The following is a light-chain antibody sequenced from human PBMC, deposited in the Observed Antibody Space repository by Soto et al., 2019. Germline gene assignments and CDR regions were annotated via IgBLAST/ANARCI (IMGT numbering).Light chain of an antibody. CDR3: MQGTHWPRT. CDR1: QSLVYSNGNTY. V-gene: IGKV2-30*01. Sequence: DVVMTQSPLSLPVTLGQPASISCNSSQSLVYSNGNTYLNWFHQRPGQSPRRLIYKVFNRGSEVPDRFSGSGSGTDFTLTISRVEAEDVGVYYCMQGTHWPRTFGQGTKVEIK. CDR2: KVF. J-gene: IGKJ1*01.